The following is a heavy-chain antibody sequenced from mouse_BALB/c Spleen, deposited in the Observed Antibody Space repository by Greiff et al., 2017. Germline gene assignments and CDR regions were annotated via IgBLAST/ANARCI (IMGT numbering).Heavy chain of an antibody. CDR1: GFTFSSFG. D-gene: IGHD2-4*01. Sequence: EVQGVESGGGLVQPGGSRKLSCAASGFTFSSFGMHWVRQAPEKGLEWVAYISSGSSTIYYADTVKGRFTISRDNPKNNLFLQMTSLRSEDTAMYYCARSRDYENAMDYWGQGTSVTVSS. CDR3: ARSRDYENAMDY. V-gene: IGHV5-17*02. J-gene: IGHJ4*01. CDR2: ISSGSSTI.